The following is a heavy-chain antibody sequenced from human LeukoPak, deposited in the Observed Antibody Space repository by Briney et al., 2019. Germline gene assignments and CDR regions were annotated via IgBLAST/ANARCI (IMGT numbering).Heavy chain of an antibody. CDR2: IYSGGST. V-gene: IGHV3-66*01. CDR3: ARGQVVPAYYYYYGMDV. CDR1: GFTFSSYA. Sequence: GGSLRLSCAASGFTFSSYAMSWVRQAPGKGVEWVSVIYSGGSTYYADSVKGRFTISRDNSKNTLYLQMNSLRAEDTAVYYCARGQVVPAYYYYYGMDVWGQGTTVTVSS. D-gene: IGHD2-2*01. J-gene: IGHJ6*02.